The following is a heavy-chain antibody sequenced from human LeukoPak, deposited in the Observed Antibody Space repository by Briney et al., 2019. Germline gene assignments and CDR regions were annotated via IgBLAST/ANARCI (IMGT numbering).Heavy chain of an antibody. CDR1: GFTFGSYS. CDR2: ISSSSSYI. V-gene: IGHV3-21*01. J-gene: IGHJ5*02. CDR3: ASGSIAARPNWFDP. Sequence: GGSLRLSCAASGFTFGSYSMNWVRQAPGKGLEWVSSISSSSSYIYYADSVKSRCTISRDNAKNSLYLQMNSLRAEDTAVYYCASGSIAARPNWFDPWGQGTLVTVSS. D-gene: IGHD6-6*01.